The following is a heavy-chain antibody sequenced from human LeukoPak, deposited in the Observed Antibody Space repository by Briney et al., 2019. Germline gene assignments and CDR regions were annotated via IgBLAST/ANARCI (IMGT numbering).Heavy chain of an antibody. Sequence: PGGSLRLSCAASGFTFNSYGMHWVRQAPGKGLEWVAVIWYDGSNEYYADSVKGRFTISRDNSKSTLYLQMNSLRAEDTAVYYCAGDYGEYYYGMDVWGQGTTVTVSS. CDR2: IWYDGSNE. CDR1: GFTFNSYG. D-gene: IGHD4-17*01. CDR3: AGDYGEYYYGMDV. V-gene: IGHV3-33*01. J-gene: IGHJ6*02.